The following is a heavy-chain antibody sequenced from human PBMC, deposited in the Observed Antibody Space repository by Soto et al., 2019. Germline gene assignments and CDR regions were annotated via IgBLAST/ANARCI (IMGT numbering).Heavy chain of an antibody. CDR2: IKSKTDGGTT. D-gene: IGHD6-6*01. V-gene: IGHV3-15*01. CDR3: TTSYSSSSEYYYYYGMDV. Sequence: PGGSLRLSCAASGFTFSNAWMSWVRQAPGKGLEWVGRIKSKTDGGTTDYAAPVKGRFTISRDDSKNALYLQMNSLKTEDTAVYYCTTSYSSSSEYYYYYGMDVWGQGTTVTV. CDR1: GFTFSNAW. J-gene: IGHJ6*02.